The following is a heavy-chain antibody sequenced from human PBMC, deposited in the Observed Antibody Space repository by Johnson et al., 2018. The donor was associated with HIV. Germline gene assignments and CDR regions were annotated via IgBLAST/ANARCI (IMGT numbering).Heavy chain of an antibody. D-gene: IGHD3-22*01. CDR2: INQDGSEK. J-gene: IGHJ3*02. V-gene: IGHV3-7*05. CDR3: ARAFLSHYYDSCGPVDI. Sequence: VQLVESGGGLVQPGGSLRLSCAASGFTFSSYWMNWVRQAPGKGLEWVANINQDGSEKYDLDSEKGRFTISRDNAENSLYLQMNSLRAEDTALYYCARAFLSHYYDSCGPVDIWGQGTMVTVSS. CDR1: GFTFSSYW.